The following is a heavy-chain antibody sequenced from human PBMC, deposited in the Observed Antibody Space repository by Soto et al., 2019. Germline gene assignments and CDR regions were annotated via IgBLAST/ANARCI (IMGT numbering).Heavy chain of an antibody. CDR3: ATSYGSGSAHFDY. Sequence: QVQLVQSGAEVKKPGSSVKVSCTASGGTFNSYTINWVRQAPGQGLEWVGRVNPIVGMSNSAQKFQGRATITADKSTSKAYMDLTSLKPEDTAVYYCATSYGSGSAHFDYWGQGTLVTVSS. V-gene: IGHV1-69*02. D-gene: IGHD3-10*01. J-gene: IGHJ4*02. CDR1: GGTFNSYT. CDR2: VNPIVGMS.